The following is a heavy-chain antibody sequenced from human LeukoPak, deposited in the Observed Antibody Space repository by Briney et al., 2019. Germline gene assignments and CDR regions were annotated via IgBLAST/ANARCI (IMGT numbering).Heavy chain of an antibody. D-gene: IGHD5-24*01. CDR3: ARDNRFRQMATIPGYFDY. Sequence: SETLSLTCTVSGDSISSSSYYWGWIRQPPGKGLEWIGSIYYSGSTYYNPSLKSRVTISVDTSKNQFSLKVSSVTAADTAVYYCARDNRFRQMATIPGYFDYWGQGTLVTVSS. J-gene: IGHJ4*02. V-gene: IGHV4-39*07. CDR1: GDSISSSSYY. CDR2: IYYSGST.